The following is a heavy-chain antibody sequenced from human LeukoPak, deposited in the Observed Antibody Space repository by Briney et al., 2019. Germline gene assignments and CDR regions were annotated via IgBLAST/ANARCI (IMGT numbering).Heavy chain of an antibody. V-gene: IGHV3-21*01. J-gene: IGHJ4*02. Sequence: GSLRLSCAASGFTFSSYSMNWVRQAPGKGLEWVSSISSSSSYIYYADSVKGRFTISRDNAKNSLYLQMNSLRAEDTAVYYCARDRAYYYDSSGYYPVDYWGQGTLVTVSS. CDR3: ARDRAYYYDSSGYYPVDY. CDR1: GFTFSSYS. CDR2: ISSSSSYI. D-gene: IGHD3-22*01.